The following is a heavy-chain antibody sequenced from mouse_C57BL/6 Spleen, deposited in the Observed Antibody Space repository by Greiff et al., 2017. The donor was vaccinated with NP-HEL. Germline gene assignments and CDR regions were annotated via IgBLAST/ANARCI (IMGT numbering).Heavy chain of an antibody. CDR1: GFTFSSYG. Sequence: EVHLVESGGDLVKPGGSLKLSCAASGFTFSSYGMSWVRQTPDKRLEWVATISSGGSYTYYPDSVKGRFTISRDNAKNTLYLQMSRLKSEDTAMYYCARQRAYYGSSYAMDYWGQGTSVTVSS. D-gene: IGHD1-1*01. CDR3: ARQRAYYGSSYAMDY. V-gene: IGHV5-6*01. CDR2: ISSGGSYT. J-gene: IGHJ4*01.